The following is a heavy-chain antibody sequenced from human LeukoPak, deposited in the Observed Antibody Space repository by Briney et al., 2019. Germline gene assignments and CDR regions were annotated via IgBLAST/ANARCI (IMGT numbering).Heavy chain of an antibody. D-gene: IGHD1-1*01. CDR1: GSTFSRYA. Sequence: QPGGSLRLSCAASGSTFSRYAMSWVRQAPGKGLEWLSAISESDGSTYYADSVKGRFTISRDNSKNTLYLQMNSLGADDTAVYFCAKDISQGYTFGSIEEDYWGQGTLVTVSS. V-gene: IGHV3-23*01. CDR3: AKDISQGYTFGSIEEDY. J-gene: IGHJ4*02. CDR2: ISESDGST.